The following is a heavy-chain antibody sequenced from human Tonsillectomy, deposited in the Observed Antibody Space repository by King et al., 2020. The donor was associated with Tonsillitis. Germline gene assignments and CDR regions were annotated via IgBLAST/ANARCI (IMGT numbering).Heavy chain of an antibody. J-gene: IGHJ3*02. CDR3: ARDTSIEDTSGHYLRDDAFDI. Sequence: EVQLVESGGGLVQPGGSVRLSCAASGFTFSTYWMTWVRQAPGKGLEWVANIKQDGSEKYDVDSVKDRFTISRDNAKSSLYLQMNSLRAEDTAIYYCARDTSIEDTSGHYLRDDAFDIWGQGTMVTVS. V-gene: IGHV3-7*01. CDR1: GFTFSTYW. D-gene: IGHD3-22*01. CDR2: IKQDGSEK.